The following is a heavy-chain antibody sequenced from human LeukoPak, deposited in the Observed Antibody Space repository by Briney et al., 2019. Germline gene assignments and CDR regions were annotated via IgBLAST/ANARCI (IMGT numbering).Heavy chain of an antibody. V-gene: IGHV4-39*01. CDR1: GGSISSISYY. CDR3: ARLYYGMDV. CDR2: MYYTGNT. Sequence: SETLSLTCTVSGGSISSISYYWGWIRQPPGEGLEWIGSMYYTGNTHYSPSLKSRVTISVDTSKNQFSLELNSVTAADTAVCYCARLYYGMDVWGQGTTVTVSS. J-gene: IGHJ6*02.